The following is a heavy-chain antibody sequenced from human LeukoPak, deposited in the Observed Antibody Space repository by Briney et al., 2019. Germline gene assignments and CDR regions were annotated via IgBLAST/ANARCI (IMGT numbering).Heavy chain of an antibody. V-gene: IGHV4-34*01. CDR1: GGSISSYY. Sequence: PSETLSLTCTVSGGSISSYYWSWIRQPPGKGLEWIGEINHSGSTNYNPSLKSRVTISVDTSKNQFSLKLSSVTAADTAVYYCARSPIGYCSGGSCRLFDYWGQGTLVTVSS. CDR2: INHSGST. CDR3: ARSPIGYCSGGSCRLFDY. D-gene: IGHD2-15*01. J-gene: IGHJ4*02.